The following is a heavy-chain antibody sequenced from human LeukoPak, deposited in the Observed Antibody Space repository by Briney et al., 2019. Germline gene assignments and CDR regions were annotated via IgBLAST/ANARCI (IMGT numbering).Heavy chain of an antibody. V-gene: IGHV3-21*01. CDR2: ISSSSSYI. Sequence: GGSLRLSCAASGFTFDDYAMHWVRQAPGKGLEWVSSISSSSSYIYYADSVKGRFTISRDNAKNSLYLQMNSLRAEDTAVYYCARPLNLHVNGADVWGQGTTVTVSS. CDR1: GFTFDDYA. D-gene: IGHD4-11*01. CDR3: ARPLNLHVNGADV. J-gene: IGHJ6*02.